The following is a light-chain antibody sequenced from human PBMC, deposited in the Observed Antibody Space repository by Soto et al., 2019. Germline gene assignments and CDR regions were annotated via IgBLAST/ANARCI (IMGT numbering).Light chain of an antibody. CDR2: GAS. CDR1: QSISINY. J-gene: IGKJ1*01. CDR3: QQYGSSPPWT. V-gene: IGKV3-20*01. Sequence: EIVLTQSPGTLSLSLGERATLSCRASQSISINYLAWYQQKPGQAPRLLIYGASTRATGIPDRFSGGGSGTDFTLIISRLEPEDFAIYYCQQYGSSPPWTFGQGTKVDIK.